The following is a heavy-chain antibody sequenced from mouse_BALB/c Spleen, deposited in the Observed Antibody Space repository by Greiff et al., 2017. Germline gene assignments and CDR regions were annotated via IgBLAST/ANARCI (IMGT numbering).Heavy chain of an antibody. Sequence: VQLQQSGAELMKPGASVKISCKATGYTFSSYWIEWVKQRPGHGLEWIGEILPGSGSTNYNEKFKGKATFTADTSSNTAYMQLSSLTSEDSAVYYCARGTSYGAMDYWGQGTSVTVSS. CDR3: ARGTSYGAMDY. V-gene: IGHV1-9*01. J-gene: IGHJ4*01. CDR1: GYTFSSYW. CDR2: ILPGSGST. D-gene: IGHD1-1*01.